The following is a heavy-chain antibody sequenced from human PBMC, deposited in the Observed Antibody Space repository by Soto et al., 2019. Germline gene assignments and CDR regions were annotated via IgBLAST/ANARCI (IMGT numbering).Heavy chain of an antibody. J-gene: IGHJ4*02. D-gene: IGHD2-8*01. V-gene: IGHV3-23*01. Sequence: PGGSLRLSCAASGFPFISYAMNWVRQAPGKGLEWVSAISGSGGSSYYADSVKGRFTISRDNSKNTVYLQMTSLRAEDTAVYYCAKVSSAWYAGFFDLWGQGTLVTVSS. CDR1: GFPFISYA. CDR2: ISGSGGSS. CDR3: AKVSSAWYAGFFDL.